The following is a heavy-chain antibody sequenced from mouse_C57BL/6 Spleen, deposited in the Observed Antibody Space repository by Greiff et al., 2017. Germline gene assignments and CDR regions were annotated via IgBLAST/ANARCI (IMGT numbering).Heavy chain of an antibody. CDR1: GYTFTSYW. CDR2: IHPNSGST. CDR3: ARSEGYDGYYDFDY. D-gene: IGHD2-3*01. Sequence: QVQLQQPGAELVKPGASVKLSCKASGYTFTSYWMHWVKQRPGQGLEWIGMIHPNSGSTNYNEKFKSKATLTVDKTSSTAYMQLSSLTSEDSAVDYCARSEGYDGYYDFDYWGQGTTLTVSS. V-gene: IGHV1-64*01. J-gene: IGHJ2*01.